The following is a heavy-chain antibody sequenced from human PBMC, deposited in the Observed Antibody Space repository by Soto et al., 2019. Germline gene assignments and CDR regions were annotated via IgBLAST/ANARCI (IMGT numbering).Heavy chain of an antibody. CDR2: ISTNSGNT. D-gene: IGHD2-21*02. Sequence: ASVKVSCKASVYTFTSNGISWVRQAPGQGLEWMGWISTNSGNTNXSQNVQGRVXMTTDKSTATSXMELRXLRSDDTAVYYCARDRDHGLDNWGQGTLVTDSS. CDR3: ARDRDHGLDN. J-gene: IGHJ4*02. CDR1: VYTFTSNG. V-gene: IGHV1-18*01.